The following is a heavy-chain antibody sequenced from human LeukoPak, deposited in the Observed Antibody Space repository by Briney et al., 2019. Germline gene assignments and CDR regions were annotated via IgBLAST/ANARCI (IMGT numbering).Heavy chain of an antibody. V-gene: IGHV4-34*01. CDR3: ARVDGGAYGSAKDYYYFDY. Sequence: SETLSLTCAVYGGSFSGYYWSWIRQPPGKGLEWIGEINHSGSTNYNPSLKSRVTISVGTSKNQFSLKLSSVTAADTAVYYCARVDGGAYGSAKDYYYFDYWGQGTLVTVSS. CDR2: INHSGST. J-gene: IGHJ4*02. CDR1: GGSFSGYY. D-gene: IGHD3-10*01.